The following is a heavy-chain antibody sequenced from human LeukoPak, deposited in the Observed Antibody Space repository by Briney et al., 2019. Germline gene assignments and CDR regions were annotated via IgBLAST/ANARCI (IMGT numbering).Heavy chain of an antibody. D-gene: IGHD5-12*01. Sequence: GESLKISCKGSGYSCSSYWICLVRQMRGEGLGVMRIIYAGDSDTRYSSVLRGQVTFSDDKSIRTALLKWSSLNASDTANYCCASHIPPEDSGYDNLKAFDFWGQGTMVTVSS. CDR1: GYSCSSYW. V-gene: IGHV5-51*01. J-gene: IGHJ3*01. CDR2: IYAGDSDT. CDR3: ASHIPPEDSGYDNLKAFDF.